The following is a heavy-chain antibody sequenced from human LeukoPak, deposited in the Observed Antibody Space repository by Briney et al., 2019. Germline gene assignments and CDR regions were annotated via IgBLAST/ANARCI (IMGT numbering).Heavy chain of an antibody. CDR3: VGWSATRIDY. CDR2: IYSSGST. V-gene: IGHV4-4*07. J-gene: IGHJ4*02. CDR1: GGFISSDY. Sequence: SETLSLTCTVSGGFISSDYWSWIRQPAGKGLEWIGRIYSSGSTNYNPSLKSRVTMSVDTSKNQFSLKLSSVTAADTAVYYCVGWSATRIDYWGQGTLVTVSS. D-gene: IGHD3-3*01.